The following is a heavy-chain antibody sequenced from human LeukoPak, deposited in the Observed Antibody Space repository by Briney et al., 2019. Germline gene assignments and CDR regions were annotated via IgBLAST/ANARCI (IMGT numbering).Heavy chain of an antibody. CDR1: NGSAGSNF. J-gene: IGHJ4*02. D-gene: IGHD5-12*01. V-gene: IGHV4-4*07. CDR2: IHTSGTT. Sequence: PSETLSLTCTVSNGSAGSNFWTYMRQPAGQGLEWIGRIHTSGTTNYNPSLKSRVTMSVDTSKNQFSLELGSVTAADTAVYYCAREETTRSLRAFDCWGQGTLVTVSS. CDR3: AREETTRSLRAFDC.